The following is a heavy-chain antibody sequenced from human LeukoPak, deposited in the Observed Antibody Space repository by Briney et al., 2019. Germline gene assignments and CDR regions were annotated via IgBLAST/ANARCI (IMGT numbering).Heavy chain of an antibody. CDR1: GFTFSSNY. CDR3: ASHPFGVHYFDY. D-gene: IGHD3-10*01. CDR2: IYSGGST. J-gene: IGHJ4*02. V-gene: IGHV3-53*04. Sequence: TGGSLRLSCAASGFTFSSNYMRWVRQAPGKGLESVSVIYSGGSTYYASSVKARFTISRHNSKNTLYLQMNSLTAEDTAVYYCASHPFGVHYFDYCGQGTLVTVSS.